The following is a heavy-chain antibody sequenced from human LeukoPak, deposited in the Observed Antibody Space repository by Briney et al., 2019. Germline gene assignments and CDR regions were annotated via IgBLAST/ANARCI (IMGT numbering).Heavy chain of an antibody. Sequence: PSETLSLTCTVSGYSISSGYFWGWIRQSPGGGLEWIGIIYHSGTTYDNPSLKSRVTISVDTSKNQFSLKLSSVTAADTAVYYCARTTEAHSWRTRYYDYYMDVWGKGTTVTASS. V-gene: IGHV4-38-2*02. CDR1: GYSISSGYF. D-gene: IGHD6-13*01. CDR2: IYHSGTT. CDR3: ARTTEAHSWRTRYYDYYMDV. J-gene: IGHJ6*03.